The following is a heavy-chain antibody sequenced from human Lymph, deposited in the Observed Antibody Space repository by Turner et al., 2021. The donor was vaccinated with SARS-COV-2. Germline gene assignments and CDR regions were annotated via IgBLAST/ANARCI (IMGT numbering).Heavy chain of an antibody. Sequence: QRPLRASVPGLVKPSETLSPTCTVPGGSFSSSSDYWGWIRQPPGEGLGWIGCIYYSGSTDYNPSLKSRVTIFVDTSKNQFSLKRSSVTAADTAVYYCARHFTIFGVAGSWFDPWGQGTLVTVSS. V-gene: IGHV4-39*01. J-gene: IGHJ5*02. D-gene: IGHD3-3*01. CDR1: GGSFSSSSDY. CDR2: IYYSGST. CDR3: ARHFTIFGVAGSWFDP.